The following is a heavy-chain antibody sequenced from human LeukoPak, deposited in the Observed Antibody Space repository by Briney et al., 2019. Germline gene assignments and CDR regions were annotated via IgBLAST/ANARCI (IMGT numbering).Heavy chain of an antibody. D-gene: IGHD2-15*01. CDR2: IDPSDSYT. J-gene: IGHJ4*02. V-gene: IGHV5-10-1*01. Sequence: GEPLKISCKGSGYSFTSYWISWVRQMPGKGLEWMGRIDPSDSYTNYSPSFQGHVTISADKSISTAYLQWSSLKASDTAMYYCARHERVVVAATYPDYWGQGTLVTVSS. CDR3: ARHERVVVAATYPDY. CDR1: GYSFTSYW.